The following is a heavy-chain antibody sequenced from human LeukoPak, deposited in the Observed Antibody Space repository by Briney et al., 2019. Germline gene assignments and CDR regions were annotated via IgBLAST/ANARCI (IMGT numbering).Heavy chain of an antibody. D-gene: IGHD6-25*01. J-gene: IGHJ5*02. V-gene: IGHV4-39*07. CDR2: IYYTGST. CDR3: ARSHSSVFTPNP. CDR1: GGSISSSSYF. Sequence: SETLSLTCTVSGGSISSSSYFWAWIRQPPGKGLEWIESIYYTGSTYYNPSLKSRVTISVDTSKNQFSLKLSSVTAADTAVYYCARSHSSVFTPNPWGQGTLVTVSS.